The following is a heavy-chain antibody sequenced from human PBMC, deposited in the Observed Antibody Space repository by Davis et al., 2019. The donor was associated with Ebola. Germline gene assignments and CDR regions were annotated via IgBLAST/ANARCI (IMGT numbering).Heavy chain of an antibody. Sequence: GESLKISCAASGFMFSSCGMNWVRQAPGKGLEWVGFIRSKAYGGTTEYAASVKGRFTISRDDSKSIAYLQMNNLKTDDTAFYYCTREFGGSYDYWGQGTLVTVSS. V-gene: IGHV3-49*04. J-gene: IGHJ4*02. CDR2: IRSKAYGGTT. D-gene: IGHD1-26*01. CDR3: TREFGGSYDY. CDR1: GFMFSSCG.